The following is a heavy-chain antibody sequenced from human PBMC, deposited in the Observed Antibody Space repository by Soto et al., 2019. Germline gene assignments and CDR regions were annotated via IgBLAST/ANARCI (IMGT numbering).Heavy chain of an antibody. CDR3: ARGPAPYYFDY. D-gene: IGHD2-2*01. CDR2: IYYSGST. J-gene: IGHJ4*02. V-gene: IGHV4-31*03. CDR1: GGSISSGGYY. Sequence: SETLSLTCTVSGGSISSGGYYWSWIRQHPGKGLEWIGHIYYSGSTYYNPSLKSRVTISVDTSKNQFSLKLSSVTAADTAVYYCARGPAPYYFDYWGQGTLVTVSS.